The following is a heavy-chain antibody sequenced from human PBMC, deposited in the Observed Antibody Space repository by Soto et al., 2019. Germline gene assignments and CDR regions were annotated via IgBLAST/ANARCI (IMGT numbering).Heavy chain of an antibody. CDR3: AHTAFSHYYYGMDV. CDR2: IYWDDDK. V-gene: IGHV2-5*02. Sequence: GLDLEWLALIYWDDDKRYSPSLKSRLTITKDTSKNQVVLTMTNMDPVDTATYYCAHTAFSHYYYGMDVWGQGTTVTVSS. J-gene: IGHJ6*02.